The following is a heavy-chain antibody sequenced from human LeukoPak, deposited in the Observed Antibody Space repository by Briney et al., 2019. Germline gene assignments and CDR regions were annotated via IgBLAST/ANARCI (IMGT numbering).Heavy chain of an antibody. CDR3: ARDSRGMWLRLIRYYYYYYMDV. CDR1: GFTFSSYS. Sequence: GGSLRLSCAASGFTFSSYSMNWVRQAPGKGLEWVSSISSSSSYIYYADSVKGRFTISRDNAKNSLYLQMNSLRAEDTAVYYCARDSRGMWLRLIRYYYYYYMDVWGKGTTVTVSS. CDR2: ISSSSSYI. V-gene: IGHV3-21*01. J-gene: IGHJ6*03. D-gene: IGHD5-12*01.